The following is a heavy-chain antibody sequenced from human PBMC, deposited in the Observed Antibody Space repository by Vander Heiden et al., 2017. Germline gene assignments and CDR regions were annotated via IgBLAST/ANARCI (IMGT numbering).Heavy chain of an antibody. CDR3: ARVYNTDYGMDV. D-gene: IGHD1-1*01. CDR1: GFPFSNYY. Sequence: EVQLVESGGGLVKPGGSLSLSCASSGFPFSNYYMNWVRQAPGKRLEWVSSIRSSNSYIYYADSVKGRFTITRDNAKNSLYLQMNSLRAEDTAVYYCARVYNTDYGMDVWGQGTTVTVSS. V-gene: IGHV3-21*01. J-gene: IGHJ6*02. CDR2: IRSSNSYI.